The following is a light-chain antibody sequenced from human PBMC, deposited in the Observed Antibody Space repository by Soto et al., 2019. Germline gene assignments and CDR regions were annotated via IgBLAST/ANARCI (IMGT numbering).Light chain of an antibody. CDR3: AASGDSLNTWV. CDR2: SDD. J-gene: IGLJ3*02. CDR1: SSNIGSNA. Sequence: HSVLTQPPSASATPGQTVTISCSGSSSNIGSNAVSWYQHFPGTAPKVLIYSDDQRPSGVPDRFSGSKSGTSASLAISGLQAEDEADYFCAASGDSLNTWVFGGGTKVTVL. V-gene: IGLV1-44*01.